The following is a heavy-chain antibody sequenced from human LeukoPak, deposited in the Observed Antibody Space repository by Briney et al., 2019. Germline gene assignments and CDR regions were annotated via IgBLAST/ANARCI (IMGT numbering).Heavy chain of an antibody. D-gene: IGHD3-3*01. CDR3: ARDGLYDFWSRAYWYFDL. J-gene: IGHJ2*01. CDR2: IKQDGSEK. V-gene: IGHV3-7*01. CDR1: GFTFSSYW. Sequence: GGSLRLSCAASGFTFSSYWMSWVRQAPGKGLEWVANIKQDGSEKYYVDSVKGRFTISRDNAKNSLYLQMNSLRAEDTAVYYCARDGLYDFWSRAYWYFDLWGRGTLVTVSS.